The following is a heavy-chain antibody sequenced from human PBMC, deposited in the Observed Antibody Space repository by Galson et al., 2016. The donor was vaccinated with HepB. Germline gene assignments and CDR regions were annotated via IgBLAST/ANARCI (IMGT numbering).Heavy chain of an antibody. Sequence: SETLSLTCTVSGGSISSSNWWSWVRQPPGKGLEWIGEIYHSGSTNYNPSLKSRVTISVDKSKNQFSLQLSSVTAADTAVYYCARDEDDSDSFDIWGQGTMVTVSS. CDR2: IYHSGST. J-gene: IGHJ3*02. CDR1: GGSISSSNW. D-gene: IGHD2-15*01. V-gene: IGHV4-4*02. CDR3: ARDEDDSDSFDI.